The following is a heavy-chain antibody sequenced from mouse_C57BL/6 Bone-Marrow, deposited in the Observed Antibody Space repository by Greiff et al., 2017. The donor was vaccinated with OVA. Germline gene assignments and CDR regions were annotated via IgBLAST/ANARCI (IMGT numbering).Heavy chain of an antibody. J-gene: IGHJ2*01. V-gene: IGHV14-2*01. D-gene: IGHD1-1*01. Sequence: EVQLQQSGAELVKPGASVKLSCTASGFTFKDYYMHWVQQRTEQGLEWIGWIDPEDGETKYAPTFQGKATITADTSSNTAYMQHSNQTSEETAVYYSAHLALYYYGSSYAYFDYWGQGTTLTVSS. CDR1: GFTFKDYY. CDR2: IDPEDGET. CDR3: AHLALYYYGSSYAYFDY.